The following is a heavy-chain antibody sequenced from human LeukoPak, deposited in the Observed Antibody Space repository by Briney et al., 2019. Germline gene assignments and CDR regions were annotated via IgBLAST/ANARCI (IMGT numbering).Heavy chain of an antibody. CDR3: ARDRLQSTN. CDR1: GFTFSDHY. Sequence: GRSLRLSCAASGFTFSDHYMTWIRQAPGKGLEWISYISSSAGTIYYADSVKGRFTISRDNAKNSLYLQMNSLRAEDTAVYYCARDRLQSTNWGQGTLVTVSS. CDR2: ISSSAGTI. J-gene: IGHJ4*02. D-gene: IGHD4-11*01. V-gene: IGHV3-11*04.